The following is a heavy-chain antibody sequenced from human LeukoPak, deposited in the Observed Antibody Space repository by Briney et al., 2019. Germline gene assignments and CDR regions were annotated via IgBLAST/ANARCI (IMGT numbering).Heavy chain of an antibody. CDR2: ISTDGSDT. Sequence: PGGSLRLSCIASGFTFSSYWMHWVRQVPGKGLMWVSRISTDGSDTSYADSVKGRFTISRDNTKNTLYLQMNSLRVEDTAVYYCARGRPHGNDYWGQGTLVTVSS. V-gene: IGHV3-74*01. J-gene: IGHJ4*02. CDR1: GFTFSSYW. CDR3: ARGRPHGNDY. D-gene: IGHD4-23*01.